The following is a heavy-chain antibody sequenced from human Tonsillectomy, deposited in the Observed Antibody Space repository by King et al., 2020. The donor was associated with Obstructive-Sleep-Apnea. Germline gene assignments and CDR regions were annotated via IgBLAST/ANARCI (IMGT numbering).Heavy chain of an antibody. V-gene: IGHV3-30*02. CDR2: IRYDGINK. CDR1: GFTFSSYV. CDR3: AKNEPYSSRWYSSLNYYYYGMDV. J-gene: IGHJ6*02. Sequence: VQLVESGGGVVQPGRSLRLSCAASGFTFSSYVMHLVRQAPGKGLEWVAFIRYDGINKYYADSLKGRLTITRDNSNNTLYLKMNSLRAEDTAVYYCAKNEPYSSRWYSSLNYYYYGMDVWGQGTTVTVSS. D-gene: IGHD6-13*01.